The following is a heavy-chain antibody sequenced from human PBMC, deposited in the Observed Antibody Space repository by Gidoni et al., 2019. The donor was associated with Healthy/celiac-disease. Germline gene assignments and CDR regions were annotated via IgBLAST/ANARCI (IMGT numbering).Heavy chain of an antibody. Sequence: QVQLVQSGAEVKKPGSLVKVSCKASGGPFSSYAISWVRQAPGQGLEWMGGIIPIFGTANYAQKFQGRVTITADESTSTAYMELSSLRSEATAVYYCARALDILSRWWVFDYWGQGTLVTVSS. CDR2: IIPIFGTA. D-gene: IGHD2-15*01. J-gene: IGHJ4*02. V-gene: IGHV1-69*01. CDR3: ARALDILSRWWVFDY. CDR1: GGPFSSYA.